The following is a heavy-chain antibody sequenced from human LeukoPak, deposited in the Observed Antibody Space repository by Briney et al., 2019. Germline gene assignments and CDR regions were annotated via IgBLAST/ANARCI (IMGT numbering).Heavy chain of an antibody. CDR2: INSDGSST. V-gene: IGHV3-74*01. J-gene: IGHJ6*03. CDR3: ARGTWATLYYYYMDV. CDR1: GFTFSSYW. Sequence: GGSLRLSCAASGFTFSSYWMHWVRQAPGKGLVWVSRINSDGSSTSYVDSVKGRFTISRDNAKNTLYLQMNSLRAEDTAVYYCARGTWATLYYYYMDVWGKGTTVTVSS. D-gene: IGHD5-24*01.